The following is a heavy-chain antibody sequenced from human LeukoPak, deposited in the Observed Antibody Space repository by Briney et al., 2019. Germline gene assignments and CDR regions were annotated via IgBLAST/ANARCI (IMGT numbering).Heavy chain of an antibody. CDR1: GGSFSGYY. Sequence: SETLSLTCAVYGGSFSGYYWSWIRQPPGKGLEWIWEINHSGSTNYNPSLKSRVTISVDTSKNQFSLKLSSVTAADTAVYYCARNLRRGYSYGYWFDPWGQGTLVTVSS. CDR3: ARNLRRGYSYGYWFDP. D-gene: IGHD5-18*01. CDR2: INHSGST. V-gene: IGHV4-34*01. J-gene: IGHJ5*02.